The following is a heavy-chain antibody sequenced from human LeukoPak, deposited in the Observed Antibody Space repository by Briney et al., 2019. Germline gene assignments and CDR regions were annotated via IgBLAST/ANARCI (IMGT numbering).Heavy chain of an antibody. CDR3: AKGIRYCSSTNCLNYFDY. CDR2: ISGSGGST. Sequence: GGSLRLSCAASGFTFSSYAMSWVRQAPGKGLEWVSTISGSGGSTYYADSVKGRFTISRDNSKNTLYLQMNSLRAEDTAIYYCAKGIRYCSSTNCLNYFDYWGQGTLVTVSS. J-gene: IGHJ4*02. CDR1: GFTFSSYA. V-gene: IGHV3-23*01. D-gene: IGHD2-2*01.